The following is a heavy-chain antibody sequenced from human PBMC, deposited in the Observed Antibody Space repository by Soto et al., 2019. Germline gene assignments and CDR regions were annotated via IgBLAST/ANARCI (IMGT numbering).Heavy chain of an antibody. J-gene: IGHJ4*02. V-gene: IGHV1-46*03. D-gene: IGHD3-3*01. CDR2: INPSGGGT. CDR3: AMLNDFGTRAYFDY. Sequence: GASVKVSCKASGYTFTTYSMHWVRQAPGQGLEWMGIINPSGGGTSYAQEFQGRVTMTRDTSTSTVYMELSSLKSEDTALYYCAMLNDFGTRAYFDYWGQGTLVTVAS. CDR1: GYTFTTYS.